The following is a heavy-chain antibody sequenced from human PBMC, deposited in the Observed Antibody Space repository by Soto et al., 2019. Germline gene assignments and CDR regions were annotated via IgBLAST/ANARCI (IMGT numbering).Heavy chain of an antibody. J-gene: IGHJ6*04. D-gene: IGHD6-13*01. Sequence: QVQLVQSGAEVKKPGASVKVSCKASGYTFTSYGISWVRQAPGQGLDWMGWISSYNGNTNYAQKLQGRVTMTPDTCTSTASMELRSRRSDDTAVYYCARDPGGDTAPEFPTYYYYGMAVWGKGTTITVSS. CDR3: ARDPGGDTAPEFPTYYYYGMAV. CDR1: GYTFTSYG. CDR2: ISSYNGNT. V-gene: IGHV1-18*01.